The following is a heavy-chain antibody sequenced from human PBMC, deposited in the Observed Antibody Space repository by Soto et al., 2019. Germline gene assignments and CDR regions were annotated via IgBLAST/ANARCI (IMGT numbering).Heavy chain of an antibody. CDR1: GFTFTSSA. Sequence: QMQLVQSGPEVKKPGTSVKVSCKASGFTFTSSAMQWVRQARGQRLEWIGWIVVGSGNTNYAQKFQERVTITRDMXTXTXXMELSSLRSEDTAVYYCAADRVAAAVNGAAEYFQHWGQGTLVTVSS. CDR3: AADRVAAAVNGAAEYFQH. V-gene: IGHV1-58*02. J-gene: IGHJ1*01. CDR2: IVVGSGNT. D-gene: IGHD6-13*01.